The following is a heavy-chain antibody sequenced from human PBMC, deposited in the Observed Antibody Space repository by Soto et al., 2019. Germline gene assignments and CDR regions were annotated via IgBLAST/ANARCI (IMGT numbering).Heavy chain of an antibody. CDR1: GGSISSGFYY. CDR2: IYYSGST. J-gene: IGHJ5*02. CDR3: ARGFQDDDYGDYRVLQS. V-gene: IGHV4-31*03. D-gene: IGHD4-17*01. Sequence: TSETLSLTCPVSGGSISSGFYYWSWIRKHPGKGLEWIGYIYYSGSTYYNPSLKSRVTISVDTSKNQFSLKLSSVTAADTAVYYCARGFQDDDYGDYRVLQSWGQGTLVTVSS.